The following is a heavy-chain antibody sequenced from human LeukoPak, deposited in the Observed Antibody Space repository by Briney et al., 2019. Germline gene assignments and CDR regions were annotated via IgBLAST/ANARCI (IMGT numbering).Heavy chain of an antibody. V-gene: IGHV1-2*02. CDR1: GYTFTGYY. J-gene: IGHJ4*02. CDR2: INPNSGGT. Sequence: GASVKVSCKASGYTFTGYYMHWVRQAPGQGLEWMGWINPNSGGTNYAQKFQGRVTMTRDASISTAYMELSRLRSDDTAVYYCARSSAELIAARDWGQGTLVTVSS. CDR3: ARSSAELIAARD. D-gene: IGHD6-6*01.